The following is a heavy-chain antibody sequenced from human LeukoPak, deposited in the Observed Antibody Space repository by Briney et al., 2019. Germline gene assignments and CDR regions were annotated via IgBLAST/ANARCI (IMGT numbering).Heavy chain of an antibody. CDR3: AKDSGSVNWNDGWFDP. Sequence: GGSLRLSCAASGFTFDDYAMHWVRHAPGKGLEWVSGISWNSGSIGYADSVKGRFTISRDNAKNSLYLQMNSLRAEDMALYYCAKDSGSVNWNDGWFDPWGQGTLVTVSS. V-gene: IGHV3-9*03. CDR1: GFTFDDYA. J-gene: IGHJ5*02. CDR2: ISWNSGSI. D-gene: IGHD1-1*01.